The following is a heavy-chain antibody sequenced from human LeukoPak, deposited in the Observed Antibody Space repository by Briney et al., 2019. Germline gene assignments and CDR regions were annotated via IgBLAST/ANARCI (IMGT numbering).Heavy chain of an antibody. CDR2: IYYSGST. V-gene: IGHV4-59*01. CDR1: GGSISSYY. Sequence: PSETLSLTCTVSGGSISSYYWSWIRQPPGKGLEWIGYIYYSGSTNYNPSLKSRVTISVDTSKNQFSLKLSSVTAADTAVYYCARDRIVGAYSTYYYHGMDVWGQGTTVTVSS. J-gene: IGHJ6*02. D-gene: IGHD1-26*01. CDR3: ARDRIVGAYSTYYYHGMDV.